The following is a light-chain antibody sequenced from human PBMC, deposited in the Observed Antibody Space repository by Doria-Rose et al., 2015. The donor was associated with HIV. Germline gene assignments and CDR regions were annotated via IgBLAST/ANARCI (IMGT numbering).Light chain of an antibody. J-gene: IGKJ1*01. CDR3: RQYGTSWT. CDR1: QSFSSTY. CDR2: DGS. Sequence: LTQSLGTLSLSPGERATLSCRASQSFSSTYLAWYQQKPGQAPSLLIYDGSTRATGIPDRFSASGSGTDFTLTINRLEPEDFALYYCRQYGTSWTFGQGTKVEI. V-gene: IGKV3-20*01.